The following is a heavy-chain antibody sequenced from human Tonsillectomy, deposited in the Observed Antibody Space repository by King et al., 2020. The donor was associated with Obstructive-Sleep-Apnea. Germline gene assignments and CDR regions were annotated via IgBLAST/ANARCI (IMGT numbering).Heavy chain of an antibody. V-gene: IGHV3-48*04. CDR2: ISSSSNTI. Sequence: VQLVESGGGLVQPGGSLRLSCAASGFTFSDYSMNRVRQAPGKGLEWLSYISSSSNTIYYADSVKGRFTISRDNAENSLYLQMNSLRAEDTAVYYCARAGLYYYGMDVWGRGTTVTVSS. D-gene: IGHD3/OR15-3a*01. CDR1: GFTFSDYS. J-gene: IGHJ6*02. CDR3: ARAGLYYYGMDV.